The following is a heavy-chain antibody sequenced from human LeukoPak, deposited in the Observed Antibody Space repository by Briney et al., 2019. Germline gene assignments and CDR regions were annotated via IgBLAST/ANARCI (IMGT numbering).Heavy chain of an antibody. CDR1: GFTFSFYE. Sequence: GGSLRLSCAASGFTFSFYEMNWVRQAPGKGLEWVSVIYSGGSTYYADSVKGRFTISRDNSKNTLYLQMNSLRAEDTAVYYCARDRNDAFDIWGQGTMVTVSS. V-gene: IGHV3-66*01. CDR3: ARDRNDAFDI. CDR2: IYSGGST. J-gene: IGHJ3*02.